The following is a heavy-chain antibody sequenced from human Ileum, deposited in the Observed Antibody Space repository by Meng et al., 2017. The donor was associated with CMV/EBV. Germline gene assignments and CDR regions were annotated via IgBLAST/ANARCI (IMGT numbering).Heavy chain of an antibody. CDR2: LRGSGGST. D-gene: IGHD4-11*01. CDR3: AKETVY. V-gene: IGHV3-23*01. CDR1: GFTFSSYA. Sequence: GESLKISCAASGFTFSSYALSWVRQAPGKGLEWVSALRGSGGSTYYADSVKGRFTISRDNSKDTLYLKMNSLRAEDTAVYYCAKETVYWGQGTLVTVSS. J-gene: IGHJ4*02.